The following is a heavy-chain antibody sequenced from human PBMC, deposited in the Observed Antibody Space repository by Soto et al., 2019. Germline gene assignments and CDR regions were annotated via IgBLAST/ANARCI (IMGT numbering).Heavy chain of an antibody. CDR1: GFNFSDYW. D-gene: IGHD4-17*01. CDR3: ARGADYGDYDPTYYYYYGMDV. J-gene: IGHJ6*02. Sequence: GGSLRLSCEVSGFNFSDYWMSWVRQAPGKGLEWVANIKEDGNEKDYVDSVKGRFTIFRDNAKNSVYLQMNSLRAEDTAVYYCARGADYGDYDPTYYYYYGMDVWGQGTTVTVSS. CDR2: IKEDGNEK. V-gene: IGHV3-7*01.